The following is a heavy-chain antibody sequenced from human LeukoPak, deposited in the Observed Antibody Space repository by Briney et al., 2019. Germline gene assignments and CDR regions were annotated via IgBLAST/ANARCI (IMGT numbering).Heavy chain of an antibody. J-gene: IGHJ4*02. CDR1: GGSISSSTYY. D-gene: IGHD3-10*01. V-gene: IGHV4-39*01. CDR2: IYYTGST. Sequence: SETLSLTCTVSGGSISSSTYYWAWIRQPPGKGLEWIGTIYYTGSTYYNPSLKSRLTISVDTSKDQFSLKLSSVTAADSAVYYCARRRGSGSQSFDYWGQGTLVTAS. CDR3: ARRRGSGSQSFDY.